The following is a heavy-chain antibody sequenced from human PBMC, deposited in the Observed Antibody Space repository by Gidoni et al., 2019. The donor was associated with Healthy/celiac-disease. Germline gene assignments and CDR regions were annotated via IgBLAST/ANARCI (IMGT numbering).Heavy chain of an antibody. CDR1: GFPFSSYE. CDR3: ARDNGGNY. J-gene: IGHJ4*02. Sequence: EVQLVESGGGLVQPGGSLRLSAAASGFPFSSYELNWVRQAPGRGLVWVSYISSSGSTIYYLDSVKSRYTISRDNAMNSLYLQINSLRAEDTAVYYCARDNGGNYWGQGTLVTVSS. V-gene: IGHV3-48*03. CDR2: ISSSGSTI. D-gene: IGHD3-16*01.